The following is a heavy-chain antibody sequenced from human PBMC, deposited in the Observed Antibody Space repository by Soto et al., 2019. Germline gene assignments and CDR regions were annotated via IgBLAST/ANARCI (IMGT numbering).Heavy chain of an antibody. CDR2: VFHTGGT. D-gene: IGHD6-19*01. V-gene: IGHV4-4*02. Sequence: QVQLQESGPGLVKPSETLSLTCTVSSDSIAGENWWSWVRQPPGLGLEWIGEVFHTGGTNYNPSLKSRVTMEVDKSKNQCSLKLISATAADTAFYYCARVFSSGSGWMYYFDFWGQGTLVSVSS. CDR3: ARVFSSGSGWMYYFDF. J-gene: IGHJ4*02. CDR1: SDSIAGENW.